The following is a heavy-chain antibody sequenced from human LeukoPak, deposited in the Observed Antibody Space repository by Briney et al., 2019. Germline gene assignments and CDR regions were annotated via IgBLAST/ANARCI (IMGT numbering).Heavy chain of an antibody. CDR3: TTTQYSDSSLRY. J-gene: IGHJ4*02. V-gene: IGHV3-15*01. CDR2: IKSKDVGGTA. D-gene: IGHD1-26*01. CDR1: GFIFSDKW. Sequence: PGGSLRLSCAASGFIFSDKWMAWVRQAPGRGLEWVARIKSKDVGGTAANAAPVEGRFTISRDDSKNTLYLQMNSLKTEDTAVYYCTTTQYSDSSLRYWALVTPVNVSS.